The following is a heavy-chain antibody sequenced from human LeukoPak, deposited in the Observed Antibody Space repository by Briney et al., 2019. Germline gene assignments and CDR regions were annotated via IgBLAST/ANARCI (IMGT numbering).Heavy chain of an antibody. Sequence: PPETLSLTCTVSGGSISSYYWSWIRQPPGKGLEWIGYIYYSGSTNYNPSLKSRVTISVDTSKNQFSLKLSSVTAADTAVYYCARNRRYSRGWYGQWFDPWGQGTLVTVSS. CDR2: IYYSGST. J-gene: IGHJ5*02. V-gene: IGHV4-59*08. D-gene: IGHD6-19*01. CDR1: GGSISSYY. CDR3: ARNRRYSRGWYGQWFDP.